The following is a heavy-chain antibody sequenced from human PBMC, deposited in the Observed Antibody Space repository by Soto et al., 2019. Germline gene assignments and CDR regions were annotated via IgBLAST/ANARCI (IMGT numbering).Heavy chain of an antibody. V-gene: IGHV3-33*01. D-gene: IGHD2-2*01. CDR2: IWYDGSNK. CDR1: GFTFSSYG. J-gene: IGHJ3*02. Sequence: QVQLVESGGGVVQPGRSLRLSCAASGFTFSSYGMHWVRQAPGKGLEWVAVIWYDGSNKYYADSVKGRFTISRDKSKNTLYLQMNSLSAEDTGVYYCARAYIPPPDPPKIIVVVPAAHDAFDIWGEGTMVTVSS. CDR3: ARAYIPPPDPPKIIVVVPAAHDAFDI.